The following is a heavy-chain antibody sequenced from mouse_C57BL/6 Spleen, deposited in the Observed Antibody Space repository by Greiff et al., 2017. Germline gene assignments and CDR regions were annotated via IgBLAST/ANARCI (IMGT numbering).Heavy chain of an antibody. CDR2: ISDGGSYT. Sequence: EVQLVESGGGLVKPGGSLKLSCAASGFTFSSYAMSWVRQTPEKRLEWVATISDGGSYTYYPDNVKGRFTISRDNAKNNLYLQMSHLKSEDTAMYYCARDGGDYDGDPFAYWGQGTLVTVSA. CDR1: GFTFSSYA. J-gene: IGHJ3*01. D-gene: IGHD2-4*01. V-gene: IGHV5-4*01. CDR3: ARDGGDYDGDPFAY.